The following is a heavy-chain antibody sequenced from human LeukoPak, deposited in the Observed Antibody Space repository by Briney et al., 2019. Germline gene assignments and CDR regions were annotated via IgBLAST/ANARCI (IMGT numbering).Heavy chain of an antibody. CDR2: IIPMLDLP. D-gene: IGHD3-10*01. J-gene: IGHJ5*02. Sequence: SVKVSCKASGDTFSSNAISWVRQAPGQGFEWMGRIIPMLDLPNYAQKFQGRVTLTADKSTSTAYMELSSLSSDGAAVYYCARNPSLQGSGGNIWFDPWGQGTLVTVSS. CDR1: GDTFSSNA. V-gene: IGHV1-69*04. CDR3: ARNPSLQGSGGNIWFDP.